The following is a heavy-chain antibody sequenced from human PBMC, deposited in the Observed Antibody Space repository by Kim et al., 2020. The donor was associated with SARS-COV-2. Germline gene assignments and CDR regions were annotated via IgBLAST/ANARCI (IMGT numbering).Heavy chain of an antibody. CDR2: INHSGST. V-gene: IGHV4-34*01. J-gene: IGHJ6*02. D-gene: IGHD3-10*01. Sequence: ETLSLTCAVYGGSFSGYYWSWIRQPPGKGLEWIGEINHSGSTNYNPSLKSRVTISVDTSKNQFSLKLSSVTAADTAVYYCARGPHRYYYGSGRRYYYYGMDVWGQGTTVTVSS. CDR1: GGSFSGYY. CDR3: ARGPHRYYYGSGRRYYYYGMDV.